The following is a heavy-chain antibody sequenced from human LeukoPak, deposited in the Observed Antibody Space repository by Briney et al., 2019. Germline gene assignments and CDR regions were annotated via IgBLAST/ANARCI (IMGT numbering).Heavy chain of an antibody. V-gene: IGHV4-4*01. Sequence: PGGSLRLSCAASGFTFNSYWMTWVRQPPGKGLEWIGEVNLQGSTNYNPSLMGRVAISVDMSENHISLQLTSVTAADTAVYCAREGGPYRPLDYSGQGTLVTVSS. CDR1: GFTFNSYW. CDR3: AREGGPYRPLDY. J-gene: IGHJ4*02. CDR2: VNLQGST.